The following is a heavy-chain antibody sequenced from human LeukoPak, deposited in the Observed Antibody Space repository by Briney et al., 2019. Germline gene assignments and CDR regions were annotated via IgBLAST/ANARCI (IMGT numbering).Heavy chain of an antibody. CDR1: GFTFSSYA. D-gene: IGHD3-22*01. J-gene: IGHJ4*02. CDR3: ATYHYDNSACKD. CDR2: ISGSGGST. V-gene: IGHV3-23*01. Sequence: GGSLRLSCAASGFTFSSYAMSWVRQAPGKGLEWVSAISGSGGSTYYADSVKGRFTISRDNAKNSLYLQMNSLRAEDTAVYYCATYHYDNSACKDWGQGTLVTVSS.